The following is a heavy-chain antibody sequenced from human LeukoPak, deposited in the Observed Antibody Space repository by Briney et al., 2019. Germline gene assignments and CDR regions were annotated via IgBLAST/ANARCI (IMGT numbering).Heavy chain of an antibody. J-gene: IGHJ6*02. V-gene: IGHV4-59*08. CDR3: APGDGDYYYYGMDV. D-gene: IGHD7-27*01. Sequence: SETLSLTCTVSGGSISNYYWSWIRQSPGKGLEWIGYIYYSGSTNYNPSLKSRVTISVDTSKNQFSLKLSSVTAADTAVYYCAPGDGDYYYYGMDVWGQGTTVTVSS. CDR1: GGSISNYY. CDR2: IYYSGST.